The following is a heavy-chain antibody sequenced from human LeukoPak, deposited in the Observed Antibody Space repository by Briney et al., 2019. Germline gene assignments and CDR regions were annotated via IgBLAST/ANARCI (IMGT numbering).Heavy chain of an antibody. Sequence: PSETLSLTCSVYGGPFSGYYWTWIRQSPGKGLEWIGEINHSGITNYNPSLKSRATISVDTSKRQFSLKVRSVTAADTAVYFCARRVTTIGRNDIDSWGQGTLVTVSS. V-gene: IGHV4-34*01. CDR2: INHSGIT. CDR3: ARRVTTIGRNDIDS. D-gene: IGHD1-1*01. J-gene: IGHJ4*02. CDR1: GGPFSGYY.